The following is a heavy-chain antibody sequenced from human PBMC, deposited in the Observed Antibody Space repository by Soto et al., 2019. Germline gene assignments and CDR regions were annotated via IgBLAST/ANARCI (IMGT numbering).Heavy chain of an antibody. CDR1: GFTFADAW. V-gene: IGHV3-15*01. Sequence: EMQLVESGGGLVKPGGSLRLSCAASGFTFADAWMSWVRQAPGRGLEWVGRIKREADGGTTDYAAPVKGRTTISRDDSKNTLYLQMKSLKTEDTALYYCTTGLSNGYYNFDYWGQGTPVTVSS. J-gene: IGHJ4*02. CDR3: TTGLSNGYYNFDY. D-gene: IGHD3-22*01. CDR2: IKREADGGTT.